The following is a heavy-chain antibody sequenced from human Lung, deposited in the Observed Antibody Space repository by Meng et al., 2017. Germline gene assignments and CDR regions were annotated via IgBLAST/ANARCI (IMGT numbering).Heavy chain of an antibody. J-gene: IGHJ4*02. CDR1: GFNFDDYG. D-gene: IGHD3-9*01. CDR2: INWDGDTT. Sequence: GESLKISCAASGFNFDDYGVGWVRQAPGKGLDWVSGINWDGDTTGYADSVKGRFTISRDNAKNSLYLQMNGLRPEDTALYYCARGDGTAAILSGYKYWGQGTLVTVSS. CDR3: ARGDGTAAILSGYKY. V-gene: IGHV3-20*04.